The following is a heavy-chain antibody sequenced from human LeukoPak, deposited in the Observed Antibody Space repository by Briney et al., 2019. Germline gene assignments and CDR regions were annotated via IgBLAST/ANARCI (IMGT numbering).Heavy chain of an antibody. CDR1: GFTFDDYT. D-gene: IGHD1-26*01. V-gene: IGHV3-43*01. CDR3: AKDKSGSYWGFFDY. J-gene: IGHJ4*02. CDR2: ISWDGGST. Sequence: GGSLRLSCAASGFTFDDYTMHWVRQAPGKGLKWVSLISWDGGSTYYADSVKGRFTISRDNSKNSLYLQMNSLRTEDTALYYCAKDKSGSYWGFFDYWGQGTLVTVSS.